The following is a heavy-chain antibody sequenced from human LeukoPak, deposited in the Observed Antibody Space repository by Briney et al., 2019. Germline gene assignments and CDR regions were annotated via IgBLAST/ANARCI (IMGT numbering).Heavy chain of an antibody. CDR1: GFTFSSYA. V-gene: IGHV3-23*01. CDR3: AKVGRQQWLLPNSLDY. J-gene: IGHJ4*02. CDR2: ITGSGGSA. D-gene: IGHD6-19*01. Sequence: GGSLRLSCAASGFTFSSYAMSWVRQAPGKELEWVSCITGSGGSAYYADSVKGRFTVSRDNSRNILDLQMNSLRAEDTAVYYCAKVGRQQWLLPNSLDYWGQGTLVTVSS.